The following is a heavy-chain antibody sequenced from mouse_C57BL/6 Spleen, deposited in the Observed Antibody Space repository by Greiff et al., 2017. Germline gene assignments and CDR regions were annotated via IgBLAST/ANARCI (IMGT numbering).Heavy chain of an antibody. CDR1: GFTFTDYY. V-gene: IGHV7-3*01. CDR2: IRNKANGYTT. CDR3: ARYYYGSSYAMDY. J-gene: IGHJ4*01. Sequence: VMLVESGGGLVQPGGSLSLSCAASGFTFTDYYMSWVRQPPGKALEWLGFIRNKANGYTTEYSASVKGRFTISRDNSQSILYLQMNALRAEDSATYYCARYYYGSSYAMDYWGQGTSVTVSS. D-gene: IGHD1-1*01.